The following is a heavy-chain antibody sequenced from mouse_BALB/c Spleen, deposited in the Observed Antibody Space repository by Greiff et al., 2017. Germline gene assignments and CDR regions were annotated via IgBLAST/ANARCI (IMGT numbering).Heavy chain of an antibody. CDR3: ARKGDYYGSGDAMDY. CDR2: ISDGGSYT. J-gene: IGHJ4*01. V-gene: IGHV5-4*02. CDR1: GFTFSDYY. Sequence: EVQLVESGGGLVKPGGSLKLSCAASGFTFSDYYMYWVRQTPEKRLEWVATISDGGSYTYYPDSVKGRFTISRDNAKNNLYLQMSSLKSEDTAMYYCARKGDYYGSGDAMDYWGQGTSVTVSS. D-gene: IGHD1-1*01.